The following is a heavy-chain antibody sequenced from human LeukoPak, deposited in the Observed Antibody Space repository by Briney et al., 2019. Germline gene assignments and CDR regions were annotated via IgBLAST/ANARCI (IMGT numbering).Heavy chain of an antibody. V-gene: IGHV3-9*01. Sequence: GGSLRLSCAASGFIFDDYAMHWVRQAPGKGLEWVSGINWNSGSIGYVDSVKGRFTISRDNAKNSLYLQMSSLRAEDTAFYYCAKDRGPIVATTFDYWGQGTLVTVSS. CDR1: GFIFDDYA. CDR2: INWNSGSI. CDR3: AKDRGPIVATTFDY. D-gene: IGHD5-12*01. J-gene: IGHJ4*02.